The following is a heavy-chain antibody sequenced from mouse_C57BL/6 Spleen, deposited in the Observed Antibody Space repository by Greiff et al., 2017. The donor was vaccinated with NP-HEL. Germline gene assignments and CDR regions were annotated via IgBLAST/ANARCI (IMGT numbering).Heavy chain of an antibody. J-gene: IGHJ4*01. CDR2: IYPGDGDT. CDR1: GYAFSSSW. CDR3: ARRAAQATGAMDY. Sequence: QVQLQQSGPELVKPGASVKISCKASGYAFSSSWMNWVKQRPGKGLEWIGRIYPGDGDTNYNGKFKGKATLTADKSSSTAYMQLSSLTSEDSAVYVCARRAAQATGAMDYWGQGTSVTVSS. D-gene: IGHD3-2*02. V-gene: IGHV1-82*01.